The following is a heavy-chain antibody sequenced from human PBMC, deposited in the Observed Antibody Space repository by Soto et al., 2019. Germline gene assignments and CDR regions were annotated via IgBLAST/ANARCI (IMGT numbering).Heavy chain of an antibody. CDR3: AREGDYLNWFDP. Sequence: ASVKVSCKASGGTFSSYTISWVRQAPGQGLEWMGRIIPILGIANYAQKFQGRVTITADKSTSTAYMELSSLRSEDTAVYYCAREGDYLNWFDPWGQGTLVTVSS. CDR2: IIPILGIA. CDR1: GGTFSSYT. V-gene: IGHV1-69*04. J-gene: IGHJ5*02. D-gene: IGHD4-17*01.